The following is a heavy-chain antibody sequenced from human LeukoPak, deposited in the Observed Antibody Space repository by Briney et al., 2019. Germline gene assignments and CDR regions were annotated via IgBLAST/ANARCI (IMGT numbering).Heavy chain of an antibody. D-gene: IGHD6-13*01. CDR3: ARDLDSSSWYQPKYFDY. J-gene: IGHJ4*02. Sequence: AGSLTFSCATSGFTFSSYWMSWVRQAPGKGLEWVSSISSSSSYIYHADSVKGRFTISRDNAKNSLYLQMNSLRAEDTAVYYCARDLDSSSWYQPKYFDYWGQGTLVTVSS. CDR2: ISSSSSYI. V-gene: IGHV3-21*01. CDR1: GFTFSSYW.